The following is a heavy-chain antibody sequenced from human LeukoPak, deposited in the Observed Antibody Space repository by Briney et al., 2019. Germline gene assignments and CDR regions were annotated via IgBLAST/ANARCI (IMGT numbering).Heavy chain of an antibody. D-gene: IGHD2-2*01. J-gene: IGHJ4*02. CDR3: ARFYCSSSSCLEDY. Sequence: GSLRLSCAASGFTFSSYWMHWVRQAPGKGLVWVSRINSDGGTTGYADSVKGRFTISRDNAKNTLYLQMNSLRAEDTAVYYCARFYCSSSSCLEDYWGQGTLVTVSS. CDR2: INSDGGTT. CDR1: GFTFSSYW. V-gene: IGHV3-74*01.